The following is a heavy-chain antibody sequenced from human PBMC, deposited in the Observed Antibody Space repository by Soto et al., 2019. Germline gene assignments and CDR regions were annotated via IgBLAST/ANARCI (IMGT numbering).Heavy chain of an antibody. J-gene: IGHJ4*02. V-gene: IGHV1-46*01. CDR2: INPSGGST. CDR1: GYTFTSYY. CDR3: ARDVSIVVVTLDY. D-gene: IGHD3-22*01. Sequence: GASVKVSCKASGYTFTSYYMHWVLQAPGQGLEWMGIINPSGGSTSYAQKFQGRVTMTRDTSTSTVYMGLSSLRSEDTAVYYCARDVSIVVVTLDYWGQGTLVTVSS.